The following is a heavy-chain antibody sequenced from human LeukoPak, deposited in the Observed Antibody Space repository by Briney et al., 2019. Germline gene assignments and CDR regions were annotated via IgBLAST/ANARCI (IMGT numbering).Heavy chain of an antibody. V-gene: IGHV3-21*01. J-gene: IGHJ4*02. CDR1: GFTFSSYS. CDR2: ISSSSSYI. D-gene: IGHD2-2*01. Sequence: GGSLRLSCAASGFTFSSYSMNWVRQAPGKGLEWVSSISSSSSYIYYADSVKGRFTISRDNAKNSLYLQMNSLRAEDTAVYYCARDSCSSTSCYPGVYYFDYWGQGTLVTVSS. CDR3: ARDSCSSTSCYPGVYYFDY.